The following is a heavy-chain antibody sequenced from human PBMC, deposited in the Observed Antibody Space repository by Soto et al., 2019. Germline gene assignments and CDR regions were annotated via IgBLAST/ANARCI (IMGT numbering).Heavy chain of an antibody. J-gene: IGHJ4*02. CDR2: ISWDSADI. CDR3: AKDGSGSESSPDHFDS. Sequence: EVHLVESGGGLVQPGTSLRLSCAASGFTFDDYAMHWVRQAPGKGLEWISGISWDSADIVYADSVRGRFTISRDNANNALYLRMNSLTSEDTAFYFCAKDGSGSESSPDHFDSWCQGTLVTVSS. V-gene: IGHV3-9*01. CDR1: GFTFDDYA. D-gene: IGHD3-10*01.